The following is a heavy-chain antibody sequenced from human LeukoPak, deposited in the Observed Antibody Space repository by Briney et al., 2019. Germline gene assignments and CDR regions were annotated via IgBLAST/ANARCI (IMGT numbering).Heavy chain of an antibody. J-gene: IGHJ4*02. CDR1: GFTFRSYA. Sequence: PGGSLRLSCAASGFTFRSYAMSCVRQAPGKRLEGVAAIIDRGGSTSYAASVTGRFTISRDNSKTPLYLKMHSLRAEETAVSYCAIFHRDYYYDSSGYPATRFFDYWGQGTLVTASS. D-gene: IGHD3-22*01. CDR2: IIDRGGST. CDR3: AIFHRDYYYDSSGYPATRFFDY. V-gene: IGHV3-23*01.